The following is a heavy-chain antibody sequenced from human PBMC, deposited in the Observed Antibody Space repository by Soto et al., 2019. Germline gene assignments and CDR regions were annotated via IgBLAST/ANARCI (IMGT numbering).Heavy chain of an antibody. V-gene: IGHV4-59*01. D-gene: IGHD3-10*01. CDR2: IYYSGST. CDR1: GGSISSYY. Sequence: SETLSLTCTVSGGSISSYYWSWIRQPPGKGLEWIGYIYYSGSTNYNPSLKSRVTISVDTSKNQFSLKLSSVTAADTAVYYCASLYGSGSYSMYYFDYWGQGTLVTVSS. CDR3: ASLYGSGSYSMYYFDY. J-gene: IGHJ4*02.